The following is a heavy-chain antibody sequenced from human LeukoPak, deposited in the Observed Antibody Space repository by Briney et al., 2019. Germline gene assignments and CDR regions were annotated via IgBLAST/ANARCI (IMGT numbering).Heavy chain of an antibody. V-gene: IGHV4-34*01. CDR2: INHSGST. D-gene: IGHD3-22*01. CDR1: GGSFSGYY. Sequence: SETLSLTCAVYGGSFSGYYWSWIRQPPGKGLEWIGEINHSGSTDYNPSLKSRVTISVDTSKNQFSLKLSSVTAADTAVYYCTTLNYYDSSGYYYPPFDYWGQGTLVTVSS. J-gene: IGHJ4*02. CDR3: TTLNYYDSSGYYYPPFDY.